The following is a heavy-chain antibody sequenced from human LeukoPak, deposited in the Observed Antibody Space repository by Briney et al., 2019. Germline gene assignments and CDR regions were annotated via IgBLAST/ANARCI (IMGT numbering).Heavy chain of an antibody. V-gene: IGHV4-4*09. J-gene: IGHJ5*02. D-gene: IGHD4-17*01. CDR1: GGSISSYY. CDR3: ARVLRSSNWFDP. CDR2: IYTSGST. Sequence: SETLSLTCTVSGGSISSYYWSWIRQLPGKGLEWIGYIYTSGSTNYNPSLKSRVTISVDTSKNQFSLKLSSVTAADTAVYYCARVLRSSNWFDPWGQGTLVTVSS.